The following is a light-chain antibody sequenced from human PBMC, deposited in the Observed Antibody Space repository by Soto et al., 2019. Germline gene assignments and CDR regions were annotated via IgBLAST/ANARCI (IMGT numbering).Light chain of an antibody. J-gene: IGLJ2*01. CDR1: SSDVGGYKY. Sequence: QSALTQPASVSGSPGQSITISCIGTSSDVGGYKYVSWYQQQPGKAPKLLIYEVSNRPSGVSNRFSGSKSGNTASLTISGLQADDEADYHCSSFTSTTTYVIFGGGTKLTVL. CDR2: EVS. V-gene: IGLV2-14*03. CDR3: SSFTSTTTYVI.